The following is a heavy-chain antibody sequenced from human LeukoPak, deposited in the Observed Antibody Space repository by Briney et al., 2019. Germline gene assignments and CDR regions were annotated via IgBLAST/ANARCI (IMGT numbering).Heavy chain of an antibody. CDR3: AKSGYNRFDY. CDR1: GFTFSSYS. V-gene: IGHV3-21*04. D-gene: IGHD5-24*01. Sequence: GGSLRLSCAASGFTFSSYSMNWVRQAPGKGLEWVSSISSSSSYIYYADSVKGRFTISRDNAKNTLYLQMNSLRADDTAVYYCAKSGYNRFDYWGQGTLVTVSS. CDR2: ISSSSSYI. J-gene: IGHJ4*02.